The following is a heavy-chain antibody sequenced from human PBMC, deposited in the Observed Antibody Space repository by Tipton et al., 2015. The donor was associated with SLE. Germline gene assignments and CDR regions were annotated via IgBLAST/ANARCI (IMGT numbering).Heavy chain of an antibody. CDR2: IYHSGST. V-gene: IGHV4-30-2*01. CDR3: ARYCTSTSCHYYYYGMDV. J-gene: IGHJ6*02. D-gene: IGHD2-2*01. Sequence: TLSLTCAVSGGSISSGGYSWSWIRQPPGKGLEWIGYIYHSGSTYYNPSLKSRVTISVDRSKNQFSLKLSSVTAADTAVYYCARYCTSTSCHYYYYGMDVWAQGTTVTVSS. CDR1: GGSISSGGYS.